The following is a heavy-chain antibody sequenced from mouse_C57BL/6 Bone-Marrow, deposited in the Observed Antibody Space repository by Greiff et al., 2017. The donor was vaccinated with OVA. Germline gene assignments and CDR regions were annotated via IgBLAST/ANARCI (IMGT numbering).Heavy chain of an antibody. Sequence: EVQLQQSGAELVRPGASVKLSCKASGYTFTSYGISWVEQRPGQGLEWIGVINPNSGTTTYNQKFTGKATLTVDQSSSTAYMQLNSLTSEDSAVYYCASSERHGWFAYWGQGTLVTVSA. CDR3: ASSERHGWFAY. CDR2: INPNSGTT. D-gene: IGHD1-2*01. J-gene: IGHJ3*01. CDR1: GYTFTSYG. V-gene: IGHV1-39*01.